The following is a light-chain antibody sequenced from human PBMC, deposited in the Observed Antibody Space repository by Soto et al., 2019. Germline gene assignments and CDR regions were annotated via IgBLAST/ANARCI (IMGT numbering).Light chain of an antibody. V-gene: IGLV7-43*01. Sequence: QAVVTQEPSLTVSPGGTVTLTCASSTGAVTSGYYPNWFQQKAGQAPRVLIYSTSNKHSWTPARFSGSVLGGKAALTLSGVQPEDEAEYYCLLFYGDAWVFGGGTKLTVL. CDR1: TGAVTSGYY. J-gene: IGLJ3*02. CDR3: LLFYGDAWV. CDR2: STS.